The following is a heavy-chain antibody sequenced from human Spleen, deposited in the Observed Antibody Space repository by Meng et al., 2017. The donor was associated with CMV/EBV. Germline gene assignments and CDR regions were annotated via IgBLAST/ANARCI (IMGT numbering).Heavy chain of an antibody. Sequence: ASVKVSCKASGYTFTGYYMHWVRQAPGQGLEWMGWIYPNSGGTNYAQKFQGRVTMTRDTSISTAYMELSRLRSDDTAVYYCARVGTRSYYYFDYWGQGTLVTVSS. CDR3: ARVGTRSYYYFDY. J-gene: IGHJ4*02. CDR1: GYTFTGYY. CDR2: IYPNSGGT. D-gene: IGHD1-1*01. V-gene: IGHV1-2*02.